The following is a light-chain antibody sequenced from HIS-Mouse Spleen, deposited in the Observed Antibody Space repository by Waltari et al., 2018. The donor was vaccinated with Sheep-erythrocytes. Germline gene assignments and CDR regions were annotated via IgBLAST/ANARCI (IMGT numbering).Light chain of an antibody. Sequence: DIVMTQSPDSLAGSLGERATINCKSSQSVLYSSNNKNYLAWYQQKPGQPPKLLIYWASTRESGVPDRFSGSGSGTDFTLTISSLQAEDVAVYYCQQHYSSLTFGGGTKVEIK. CDR2: WAS. V-gene: IGKV4-1*01. J-gene: IGKJ4*01. CDR1: QSVLYSSNNKNY. CDR3: QQHYSSLT.